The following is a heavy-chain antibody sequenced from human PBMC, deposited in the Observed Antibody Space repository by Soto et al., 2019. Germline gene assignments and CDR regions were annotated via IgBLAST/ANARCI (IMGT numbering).Heavy chain of an antibody. CDR1: GFTFSSYA. Sequence: PGGSLRLSCAASGFTFSSYAMSWVRQAPGKGLEWVSAISGSGGSTYYADSVKGRFTISRDNSKNTLYLQMNSLRAEDTAVYYCANARLGGFYLDSGGQGPRVPVSS. CDR3: ANARLGGFYLDS. D-gene: IGHD3-16*01. CDR2: ISGSGGST. J-gene: IGHJ4*02. V-gene: IGHV3-23*01.